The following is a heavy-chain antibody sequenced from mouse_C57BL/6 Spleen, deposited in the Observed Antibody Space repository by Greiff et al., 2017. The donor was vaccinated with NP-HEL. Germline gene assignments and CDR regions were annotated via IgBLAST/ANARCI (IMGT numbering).Heavy chain of an antibody. V-gene: IGHV5-17*01. CDR1: GFTFSDYG. D-gene: IGHD2-1*01. J-gene: IGHJ1*03. Sequence: DVHLVESGGGLVKPGGSLKLSCAASGFTFSDYGMHWVRQAPEKGLEWVAYISSGSSTIYYADKVKGRFTISRDNAKNTLFLHMTSLRSEDTAMYFCASLYYGRWYFDVWGTGTTVTVSS. CDR2: ISSGSSTI. CDR3: ASLYYGRWYFDV.